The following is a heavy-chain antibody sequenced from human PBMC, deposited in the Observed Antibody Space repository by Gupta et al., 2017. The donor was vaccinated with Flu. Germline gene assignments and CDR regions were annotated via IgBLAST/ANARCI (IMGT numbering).Heavy chain of an antibody. D-gene: IGHD3-10*01. CDR3: ARNRGWEQFDY. Sequence: EVQLVDSGAVLVEPGGSLKLAGAASGLTFSESWMNWVRQAPGKGLEWVANINQDGSTKNYVDSLKGRFTVSRDNAKNSLYLQMDSLRAEDTAVYFCARNRGWEQFDYWGQGTLVTVSS. V-gene: IGHV3-7*01. J-gene: IGHJ4*02. CDR1: GLTFSESW. CDR2: INQDGSTK.